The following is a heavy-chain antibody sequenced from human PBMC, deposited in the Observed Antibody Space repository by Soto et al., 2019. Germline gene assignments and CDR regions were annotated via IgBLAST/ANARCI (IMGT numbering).Heavy chain of an antibody. Sequence: QVHLVQSGAEVKKPGASVKVSCKGSGYGFTTYGITWVRQAPGQGLEWMAWISAHNGNTNYAQKLQGTVTVTRDTSTRTAYMELRSLRSDDTAVYYCARGRYGDYWGQGALVTVSS. CDR2: ISAHNGNT. V-gene: IGHV1-18*01. CDR1: GYGFTTYG. CDR3: ARGRYGDY. J-gene: IGHJ4*02. D-gene: IGHD1-1*01.